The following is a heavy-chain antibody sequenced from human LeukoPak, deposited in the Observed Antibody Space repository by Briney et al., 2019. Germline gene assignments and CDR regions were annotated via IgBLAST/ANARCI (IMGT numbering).Heavy chain of an antibody. CDR2: ISAYSVNT. J-gene: IGHJ4*02. V-gene: IGHV1-18*01. D-gene: IGHD6-19*01. CDR1: GYTFTSYD. CDR3: AAISVAGTIEY. Sequence: ASVKVSCKASGYTFTSYDINWVRQATGQGLEWMGWISAYSVNTNSAQRVQGRVTMTTDTSTSTAYMELRSLRSDDTAVYYCAAISVAGTIEYWGQGTLVTVSS.